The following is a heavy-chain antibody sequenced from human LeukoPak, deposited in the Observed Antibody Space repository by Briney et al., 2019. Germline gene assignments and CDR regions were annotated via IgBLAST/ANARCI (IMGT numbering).Heavy chain of an antibody. CDR2: ISGSGGST. CDR3: AEAPPRSGSYSPGVY. D-gene: IGHD1-26*01. Sequence: GGSLRLSCAASGFTFSSYAMSWVRQAPGKGLEWVSAISGSGGSTYYADSVKGRFTISRDNSKNTLYLQMNSLRAEDTAVYYCAEAPPRSGSYSPGVYWGEGTLVTVSS. V-gene: IGHV3-23*01. CDR1: GFTFSSYA. J-gene: IGHJ4*02.